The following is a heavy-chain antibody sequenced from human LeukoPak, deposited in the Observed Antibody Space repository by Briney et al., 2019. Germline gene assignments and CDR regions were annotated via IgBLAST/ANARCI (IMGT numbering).Heavy chain of an antibody. CDR3: ARVLQVEYYFDY. D-gene: IGHD4-11*01. V-gene: IGHV3-7*01. CDR1: GFTFSIYW. Sequence: PGGSLRLSCAASGFTFSIYWMSWVRQAPGKGLEWVANIKQDGSEKYYVDSVKGRFTISRDNAKNSLYLQMNSLRAEDTAVYYCARVLQVEYYFDYWGQGTLVTVSS. J-gene: IGHJ4*02. CDR2: IKQDGSEK.